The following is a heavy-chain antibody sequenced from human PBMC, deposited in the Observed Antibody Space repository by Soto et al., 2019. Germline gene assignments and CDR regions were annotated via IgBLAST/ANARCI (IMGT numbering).Heavy chain of an antibody. D-gene: IGHD4-17*01. V-gene: IGHV3-21*01. Sequence: EVQLVQSGAEVKTPGESLKISCKGSGYTFSSYSMNWVRQAPGKGLEWVSSISSSSSYIYYADSVKGRFTISRDNAKNSLYLQMNSLRAEDTAVYYCARESKNNGDYDYWGQGTLVTVSS. J-gene: IGHJ4*02. CDR1: GYTFSSYS. CDR3: ARESKNNGDYDY. CDR2: ISSSSSYI.